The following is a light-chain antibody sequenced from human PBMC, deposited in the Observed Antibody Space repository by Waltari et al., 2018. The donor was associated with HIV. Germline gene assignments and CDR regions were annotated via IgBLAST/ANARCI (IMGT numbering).Light chain of an antibody. J-gene: IGLJ2*01. CDR3: QSYDKFLSAWI. CDR1: ASNIGADYR. CDR2: ATT. V-gene: IGLV1-40*01. Sequence: VLTQPPSVSGAPGQRVNISCAGSASNIGADYRVHWYRLFPGSAPKLLIFATTFRPSGVPDRFAGSRSGTSASLAIAGLQTEDEADYFCQSYDKFLSAWIFGGGTRVTVL.